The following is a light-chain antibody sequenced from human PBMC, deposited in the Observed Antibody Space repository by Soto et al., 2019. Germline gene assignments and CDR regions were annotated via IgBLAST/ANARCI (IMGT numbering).Light chain of an antibody. CDR2: GVS. Sequence: QSALTQPASVSGSPGQSITISCTGTSSDVASYVFVSWFQHHPGKAPKVLIYGVSHRPSGVSNRFSGSKSGSTASLTISGLQAEDEADYYCSSYSSSGTPVVFGGGTKLTVL. V-gene: IGLV2-14*01. CDR1: SSDVASYVF. CDR3: SSYSSSGTPVV. J-gene: IGLJ2*01.